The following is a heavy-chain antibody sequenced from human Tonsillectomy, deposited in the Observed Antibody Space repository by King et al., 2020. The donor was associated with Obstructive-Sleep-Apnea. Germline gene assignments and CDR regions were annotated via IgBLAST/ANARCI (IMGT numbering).Heavy chain of an antibody. CDR3: ARDPGYSGYDAGPVEY. D-gene: IGHD5-12*01. V-gene: IGHV3-66*01. CDR1: GFTVSSNY. J-gene: IGHJ4*02. CDR2: IYSGGST. Sequence: VQLVQSGGGLVQPGGSLRLSCAASGFTVSSNYMSWVRQAPGKGLEWVSVIYSGGSTYYADSVKGRFTISRDNSKNTLYLQMNSLRAEDTAVYYCARDPGYSGYDAGPVEYWGQGTMVNVSS.